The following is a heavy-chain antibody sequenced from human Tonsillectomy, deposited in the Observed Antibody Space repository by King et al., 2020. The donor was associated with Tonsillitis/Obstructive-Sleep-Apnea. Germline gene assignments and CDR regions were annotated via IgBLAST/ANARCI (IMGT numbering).Heavy chain of an antibody. CDR3: ASHPLRFLGLPHLDY. V-gene: IGHV1-69*01. J-gene: IGHJ4*02. CDR1: GVTFSSYA. Sequence: QLVQSGAEVKKPGSSVKVSCKASGVTFSSYAISWVRQAPGQGLEWMGGIIPIVGTANYAQKFQGRVTITADESTSIAYIELSSLRCEDTAVYYCASHPLRFLGLPHLDYWGQGTLVTVSS. CDR2: IIPIVGTA. D-gene: IGHD3-3*01.